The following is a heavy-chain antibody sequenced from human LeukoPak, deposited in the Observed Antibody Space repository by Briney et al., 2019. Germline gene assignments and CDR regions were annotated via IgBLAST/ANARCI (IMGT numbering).Heavy chain of an antibody. CDR3: ARHMDYYDSSGFYFDI. CDR1: GVSISSYY. V-gene: IGHV4-59*08. D-gene: IGHD3-22*01. CDR2: IYYSGST. Sequence: PSETLSLTCTVSGVSISSYYWSWIRQPPGKGLEWIGYIYYSGSTNYNPSLKSRVTISVDTSKNQFSLKLSSVTAADTAVYYCARHMDYYDSSGFYFDIWGQGTMVTVSS. J-gene: IGHJ3*02.